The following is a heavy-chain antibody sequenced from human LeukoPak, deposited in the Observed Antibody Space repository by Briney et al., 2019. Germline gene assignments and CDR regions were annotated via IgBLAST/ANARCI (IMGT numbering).Heavy chain of an antibody. CDR1: GYTFTSNY. V-gene: IGHV1-46*01. CDR2: IYPRDGST. Sequence: GSVKVSCKASGYTFTSNYIHWVRQAPGQGLEWMGMIYPRDGSTSYAQKFQGRVTVTRGTSTSTVHMELSGLRSEDTAVYYCARDQEGFDYWGQGTLVTVSS. CDR3: ARDQEGFDY. J-gene: IGHJ4*02.